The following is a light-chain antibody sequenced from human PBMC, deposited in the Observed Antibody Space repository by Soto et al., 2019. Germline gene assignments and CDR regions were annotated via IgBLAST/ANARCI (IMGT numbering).Light chain of an antibody. CDR3: AAWDDSLKGVV. CDR1: SSNIGSNT. Sequence: QSALTQPPSASGTPGQRVIVSCSGSSSNIGSNTVNWYQQLPGTAPKVLIYTNDQRPSGVPERFSGSKSGTSASLAISGLQSEDEADYYCAAWDDSLKGVVFGGGTKLTVL. V-gene: IGLV1-44*01. CDR2: TND. J-gene: IGLJ2*01.